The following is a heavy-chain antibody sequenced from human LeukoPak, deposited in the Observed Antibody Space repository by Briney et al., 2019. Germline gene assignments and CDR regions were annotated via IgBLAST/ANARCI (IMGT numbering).Heavy chain of an antibody. V-gene: IGHV4-61*08. D-gene: IGHD1-26*01. CDR2: IYYTGST. J-gene: IGHJ4*02. Sequence: SETLSLTCAVSGGSISRSGYSWSWIRQPPGKGLEWIGYIYYTGSTNYNPSLKSRVTISVDTSKNQFSLKLSSVTAADTAVYYCASLHSGSYYVYWGQGTLVTVSS. CDR3: ASLHSGSYYVY. CDR1: GGSISRSGYS.